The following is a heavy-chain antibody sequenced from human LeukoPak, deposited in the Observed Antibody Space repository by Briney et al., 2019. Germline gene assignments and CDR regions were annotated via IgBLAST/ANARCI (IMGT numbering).Heavy chain of an antibody. CDR3: VGWGISGITNH. CDR1: GFTFGKYW. Sequence: PGGSLRLSCVASGFTFGKYWMSWVRQAPGKGLEWVANIRSDGSEKNYVDSVKGRFTTSRDKNSLFLQMNSVRAEDTAVYYCVGWGISGITNHWGQGTLVTVSS. CDR2: IRSDGSEK. D-gene: IGHD1-7*01. J-gene: IGHJ4*02. V-gene: IGHV3-7*01.